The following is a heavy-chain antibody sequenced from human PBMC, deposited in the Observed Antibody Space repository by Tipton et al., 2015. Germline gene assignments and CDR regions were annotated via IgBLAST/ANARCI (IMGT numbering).Heavy chain of an antibody. V-gene: IGHV4-38-2*02. Sequence: TLSLTCTVSGYSISRDYFWGWIRQPPGKGLEWIGYIYYSGSTKYSPSLKSRVTISVDSSKTQLSLKLRSVTAADTAVYYCARFRFDYFDYWGHGTLVTVSS. J-gene: IGHJ4*01. CDR1: GYSISRDYF. CDR3: ARFRFDYFDY. D-gene: IGHD3-3*01. CDR2: IYYSGST.